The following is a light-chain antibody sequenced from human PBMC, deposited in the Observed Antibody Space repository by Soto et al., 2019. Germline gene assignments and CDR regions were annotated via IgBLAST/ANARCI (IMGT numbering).Light chain of an antibody. CDR1: SSDVGGYNY. Sequence: QSALTQPASVSGSPGQSITISCTGTSSDVGGYNYVSWYQQHPGKVPKVMFYEDSNRPSGVSNRFSGSKSGTTASLTISGLQAEDEADYYCSSYSSSNTPLVFGGGTKLTVL. CDR2: EDS. J-gene: IGLJ2*01. V-gene: IGLV2-14*01. CDR3: SSYSSSNTPLV.